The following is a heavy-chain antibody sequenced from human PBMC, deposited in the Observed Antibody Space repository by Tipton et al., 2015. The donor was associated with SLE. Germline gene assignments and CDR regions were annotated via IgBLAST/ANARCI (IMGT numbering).Heavy chain of an antibody. CDR2: IYSGGST. Sequence: GSLRLSCAASGFTFSSYAMSWVRQAPGKGLEWVSVIYSGGSTYYADSVKGRFTISRDNSKNTLYLQMNSLRAEDTAVYYCAKERGGGNFDYWGQGTLVTVSS. CDR1: GFTFSSYA. D-gene: IGHD2-15*01. CDR3: AKERGGGNFDY. J-gene: IGHJ4*02. V-gene: IGHV3-23*03.